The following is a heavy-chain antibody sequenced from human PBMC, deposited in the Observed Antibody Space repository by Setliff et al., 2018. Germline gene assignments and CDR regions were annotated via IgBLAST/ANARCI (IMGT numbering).Heavy chain of an antibody. V-gene: IGHV4-39*01. CDR3: ARTGTYRYFDS. Sequence: SETLSLTCTVSGASINSGTYYWAWIRQPPGKGLEWIGRIHYSGTTYYNASLKSRVTMSVDTSKNQFSLNLRSVTAADTAVYYCARTGTYRYFDSWGQGTLVTVSS. CDR1: GASINSGTYY. D-gene: IGHD1-1*01. CDR2: IHYSGTT. J-gene: IGHJ4*02.